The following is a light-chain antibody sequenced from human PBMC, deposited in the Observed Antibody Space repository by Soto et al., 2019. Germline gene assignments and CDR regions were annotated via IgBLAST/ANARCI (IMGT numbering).Light chain of an antibody. Sequence: EIVMTQSPATLSVSPGERVTLSCSASQSVSISLAGYQQKPGQAPRLLIYGASTRATGIPARFSGSGCGTEFTLTISSLQSEDFAVYYCQQYNNWPPFTVGPGTKVDIK. CDR1: QSVSIS. V-gene: IGKV3-15*01. J-gene: IGKJ3*01. CDR3: QQYNNWPPFT. CDR2: GAS.